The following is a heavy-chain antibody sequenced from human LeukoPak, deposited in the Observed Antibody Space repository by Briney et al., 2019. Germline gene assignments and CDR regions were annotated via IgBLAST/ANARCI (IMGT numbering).Heavy chain of an antibody. CDR3: ASSHCGGDCFSSVAFDF. V-gene: IGHV4-30-2*01. CDR2: VYHSGAT. CDR1: NGAVGSGGYS. D-gene: IGHD2-21*02. J-gene: IGHJ3*01. Sequence: PSETLSLTCSVSNGAVGSGGYSWSWIRQPPGKGLEWIGYVYHSGATYYSPSLKSRISIPMDRSKNQFSLRLKSVTAADTAVYFCASSHCGGDCFSSVAFDFWGPGTMVTVSS.